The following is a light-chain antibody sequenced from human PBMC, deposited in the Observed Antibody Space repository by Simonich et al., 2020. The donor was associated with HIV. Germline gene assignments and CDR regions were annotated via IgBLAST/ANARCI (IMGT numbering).Light chain of an antibody. CDR3: HQSSSLWT. J-gene: IGKJ1*01. CDR1: QSLGSS. CDR2: YAS. V-gene: IGKV6-21*02. Sequence: EIVLTQSPNFQSVTPKEKVTITSRASQSLGSSFTWYQQKPDQSPKLLIKYASQSISGDPSRVSGSGSGTDFTLTINSLEAEDAATYYCHQSSSLWTFGQGTKVEIK.